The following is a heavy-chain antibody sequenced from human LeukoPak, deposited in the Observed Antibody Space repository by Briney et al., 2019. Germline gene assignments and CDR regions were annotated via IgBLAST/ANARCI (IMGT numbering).Heavy chain of an antibody. CDR2: ISTSGNDI. CDR3: ARGAQWVLDY. J-gene: IGHJ4*02. V-gene: IGHV3-48*03. Sequence: GGSLRLSCAASGFIFSNYEINWVRQAPGEGLEWISYISTSGNDIYYADSVKGRFTISSDNAKNSLYLQLNSLRADDTAVYYCARGAQWVLDYWGQGTLVTVSS. D-gene: IGHD1-26*01. CDR1: GFIFSNYE.